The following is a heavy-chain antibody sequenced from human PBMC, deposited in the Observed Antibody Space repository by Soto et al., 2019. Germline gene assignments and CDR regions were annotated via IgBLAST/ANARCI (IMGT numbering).Heavy chain of an antibody. D-gene: IGHD5-12*01. CDR2: MNPNSGNT. V-gene: IGHV1-8*01. CDR3: ARGCRRACRDGYKLDY. CDR1: GYTFTSYD. Sequence: ASVKVSCKASGYTFTSYDINWVRQATGQGLEWMGWMNPNSGNTGYAQKFQGRVTMTGNTSISTAYMELSSLRSEDTAVYYCARGCRRACRDGYKLDYWGQGALVTVSS. J-gene: IGHJ4*02.